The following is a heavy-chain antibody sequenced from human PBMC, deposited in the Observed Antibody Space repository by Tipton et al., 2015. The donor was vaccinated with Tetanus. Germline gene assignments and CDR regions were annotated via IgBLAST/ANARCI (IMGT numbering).Heavy chain of an antibody. CDR3: TRDQARGARGWNYFDF. D-gene: IGHD1-26*01. Sequence: TLSLTCTVSGGSISSGGYYWSWLRPPPGKGLEWIGDIYYSESNYYNPSLKSRVTIAVDTAKHQFLLKLYSATAADPADYYCTRDQARGARGWNYFDFGGQGPLVTVSP. J-gene: IGHJ4*02. CDR2: IYYSESN. V-gene: IGHV4-31*03. CDR1: GGSISSGGYY.